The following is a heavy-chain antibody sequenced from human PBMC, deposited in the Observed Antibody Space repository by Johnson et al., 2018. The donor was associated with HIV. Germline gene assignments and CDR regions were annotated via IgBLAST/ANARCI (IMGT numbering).Heavy chain of an antibody. Sequence: VQLVESGGGLVQPGGSLRLSCAASGFSVSASYMSWLRQAPGKALEWVSVIYRGGATYYAASVQGRFTISRDNSKNPLYLQMESLRADDTALYYCARDKDYGGNHDAFDIWGQGTMVTVSS. CDR1: GFSVSASY. J-gene: IGHJ3*02. CDR3: ARDKDYGGNHDAFDI. V-gene: IGHV3-66*01. D-gene: IGHD4-23*01. CDR2: IYRGGAT.